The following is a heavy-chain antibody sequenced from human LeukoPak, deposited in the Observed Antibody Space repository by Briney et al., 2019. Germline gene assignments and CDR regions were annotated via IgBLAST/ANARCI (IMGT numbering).Heavy chain of an antibody. CDR1: GFTFSSYG. V-gene: IGHV3-7*01. CDR2: IKKDGSEK. J-gene: IGHJ4*01. D-gene: IGHD5-12*01. CDR3: ARARGFFDY. Sequence: PGGSLRLSCAASGFTFSSYGMSWVRQSPGKGLEWVASIKKDGSEKYYRDSVKGRFTISRDNAKNSVFLEINSLTVDDTAVYYCARARGFFDYWGHGTLVTVSS.